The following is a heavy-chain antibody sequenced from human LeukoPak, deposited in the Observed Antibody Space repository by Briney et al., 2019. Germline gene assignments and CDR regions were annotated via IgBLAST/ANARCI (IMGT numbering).Heavy chain of an antibody. CDR1: GGSFSGYF. V-gene: IGHV4-34*01. Sequence: PSETLSLTCAVSGGSFSGYFWSWIRQPPGKGLEWIGEIYHTGTTNYIPSLKSRVTISVDTSKNQFSLQLGSVTAADTAAYYCARGRGSSSWYSWTWFDPWGQGTLVTVSS. D-gene: IGHD6-13*01. J-gene: IGHJ5*02. CDR2: IYHTGTT. CDR3: ARGRGSSSWYSWTWFDP.